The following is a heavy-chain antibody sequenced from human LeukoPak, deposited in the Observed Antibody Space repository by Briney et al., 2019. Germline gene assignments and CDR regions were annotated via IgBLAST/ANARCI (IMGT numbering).Heavy chain of an antibody. CDR1: GGSISSYY. D-gene: IGHD2-8*01. Sequence: PSETLSLTCTVSGGSISSYYWSWIRQPAGKGLEWIGRIYTSGSTNYNPSLKSRVTMSVDTSKNQFSLKLSSVTAADTAVYYCARYCTSYTSILRGFDYWGQGALVTVSS. J-gene: IGHJ4*02. CDR3: ARYCTSYTSILRGFDY. V-gene: IGHV4-4*07. CDR2: IYTSGST.